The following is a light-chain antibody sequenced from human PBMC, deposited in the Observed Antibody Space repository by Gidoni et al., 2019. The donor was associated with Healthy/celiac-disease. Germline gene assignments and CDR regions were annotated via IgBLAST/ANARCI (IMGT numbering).Light chain of an antibody. J-gene: IGKJ3*01. Sequence: AIQLTQPPSSLSASVGDRVTITCRASQGISSALVWFQQKPGKAPKLLIYDASSWESGVPSSFSGSGSGADFTLTISSLQHEDFATYYCQQYNSYPPLFTFGPGTKVDIK. CDR3: QQYNSYPPLFT. CDR1: QGISSA. CDR2: DAS. V-gene: IGKV1-13*02.